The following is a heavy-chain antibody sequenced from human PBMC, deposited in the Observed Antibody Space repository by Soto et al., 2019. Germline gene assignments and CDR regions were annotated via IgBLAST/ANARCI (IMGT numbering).Heavy chain of an antibody. CDR2: IYYSGST. Sequence: PSETLSLTCTVSGGSISSYYWSWIRQPPGKGLEWIGYIYYSGSTNYNPSLKSRVTISVDTSKNQFSLKLSSVTAADTAVYYCARAQAGVTIFGVVPGKFDPWGQGTLVTVSS. J-gene: IGHJ5*02. V-gene: IGHV4-59*01. D-gene: IGHD3-3*01. CDR3: ARAQAGVTIFGVVPGKFDP. CDR1: GGSISSYY.